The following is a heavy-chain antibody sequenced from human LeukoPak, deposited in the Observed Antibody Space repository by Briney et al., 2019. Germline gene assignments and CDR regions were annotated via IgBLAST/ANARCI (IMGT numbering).Heavy chain of an antibody. V-gene: IGHV4-59*01. CDR3: ARLSWPGRGSRFDP. Sequence: SETLSLTCIVSGDSISSYDWSWIRQPPGKGLEWIGYISYSGSTNYNPSLNSRLTISVDTSKSQLSLKLTSLTAADTAVYYCARLSWPGRGSRFDPWGQGTLVTVSS. CDR1: GDSISSYD. D-gene: IGHD2/OR15-2a*01. J-gene: IGHJ5*02. CDR2: ISYSGST.